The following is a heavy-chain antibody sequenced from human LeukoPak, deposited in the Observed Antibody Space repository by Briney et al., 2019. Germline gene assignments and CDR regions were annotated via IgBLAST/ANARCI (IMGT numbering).Heavy chain of an antibody. V-gene: IGHV1-2*02. Sequence: ASVKVSCKASGYTFTGYYMHWVRQAPGQGLEWMGWINPNSGGTNYAQKFQGRATMTRDTSISTAYMELSRLRSDDTAVYYCARDQSGYGDYEGFDYWGQGTLVTVSS. CDR1: GYTFTGYY. J-gene: IGHJ4*02. D-gene: IGHD4-17*01. CDR3: ARDQSGYGDYEGFDY. CDR2: INPNSGGT.